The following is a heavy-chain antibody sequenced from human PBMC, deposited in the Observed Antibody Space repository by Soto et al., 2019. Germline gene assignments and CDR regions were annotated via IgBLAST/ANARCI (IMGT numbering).Heavy chain of an antibody. D-gene: IGHD1-26*01. Sequence: ASVKGSCKASGYTFTSYYMHWVRQAPGQGLEWMGIINPSGGSTSYAQKFQGRVTMTRDTSTSTVYMELSSLRSEDTAVYYCARDIRGCGSYPDNCYFDYWGQGTLVTVSS. J-gene: IGHJ4*02. CDR3: ARDIRGCGSYPDNCYFDY. CDR2: INPSGGST. V-gene: IGHV1-46*01. CDR1: GYTFTSYY.